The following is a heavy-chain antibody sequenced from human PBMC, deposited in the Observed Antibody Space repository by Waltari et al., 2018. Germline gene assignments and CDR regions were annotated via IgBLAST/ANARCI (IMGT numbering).Heavy chain of an antibody. CDR1: GFTVSSNY. Sequence: EVQLVESGGGLIQPGGSLRLSCAASGFTVSSNYMSWVRQAPGKGLEWFSVIYSGGSTYYADSVKGRFTISRDNSKNTLYLQMNSLIAEDTAVYYCARAAVAGTSDWFDPWGQGTLVTVSS. CDR3: ARAAVAGTSDWFDP. J-gene: IGHJ5*02. D-gene: IGHD6-19*01. V-gene: IGHV3-53*01. CDR2: IYSGGST.